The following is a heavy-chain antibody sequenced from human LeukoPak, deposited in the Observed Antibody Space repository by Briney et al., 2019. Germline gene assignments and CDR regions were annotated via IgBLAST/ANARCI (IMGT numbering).Heavy chain of an antibody. V-gene: IGHV4-34*01. D-gene: IGHD6-13*01. J-gene: IGHJ1*01. CDR1: GGSFSGYY. Sequence: PSETLSLTCAVYGGSFSGYYWSWIRQPPGKGLEWIGEINHSGSTNYNPSLKSRVTISVDTSKNQFSLKLSSVTAEDTAIYYCAIFQISTSWPEYFQHWGQGTLVTVSS. CDR3: AIFQISTSWPEYFQH. CDR2: INHSGST.